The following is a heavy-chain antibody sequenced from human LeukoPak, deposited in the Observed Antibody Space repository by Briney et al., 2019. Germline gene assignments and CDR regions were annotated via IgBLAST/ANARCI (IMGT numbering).Heavy chain of an antibody. J-gene: IGHJ5*02. D-gene: IGHD6-19*01. Sequence: ASVKVSCKASGYTLTSYDINWVRQATGQGLEWMGWMNPNSGNTGYAQKFQGRVTMTRNTSISTAYMELSSLRSEDTAVYYCARVVRQWLVHGNWFDPWGQGTLVTVSS. V-gene: IGHV1-8*01. CDR2: MNPNSGNT. CDR3: ARVVRQWLVHGNWFDP. CDR1: GYTLTSYD.